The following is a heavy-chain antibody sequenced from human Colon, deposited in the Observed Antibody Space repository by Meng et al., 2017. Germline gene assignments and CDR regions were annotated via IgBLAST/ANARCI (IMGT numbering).Heavy chain of an antibody. CDR1: GFTLKNNY. CDR2: LYSGRIT. J-gene: IGHJ5*02. Sequence: EVPLVESGGDLVQPGGSLRLSCVVSGFTLKNNYIHWVRQDPVRGLEWVAILYSGRITYYADSVKGRFTISRDDSKNTVHLQMNSLTVDDTALYYCATESFAAWGQGTLVTVSS. CDR3: ATESFAA. V-gene: IGHV3-66*02. D-gene: IGHD3-16*02.